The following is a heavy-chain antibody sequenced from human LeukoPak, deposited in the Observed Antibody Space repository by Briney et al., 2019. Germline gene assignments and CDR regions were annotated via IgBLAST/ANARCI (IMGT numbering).Heavy chain of an antibody. J-gene: IGHJ4*02. V-gene: IGHV4-4*07. CDR2: IYTSGST. CDR3: ARDHDYGSGPLGY. Sequence: TSETLSLTCAVYGGSISSYYWSWIRQPAGKGLEWIGRIYTSGSTNYNPSLKSRVTMSVDTSKNQFSLKLSSVTAADTAVYYCARDHDYGSGPLGYWGQGTLVTVSS. CDR1: GGSISSYY. D-gene: IGHD3-10*01.